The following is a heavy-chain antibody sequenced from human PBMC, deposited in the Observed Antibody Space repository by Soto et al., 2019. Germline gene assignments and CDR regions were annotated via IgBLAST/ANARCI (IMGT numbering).Heavy chain of an antibody. CDR3: AKDPHYGGHIFDH. CDR1: GFSFSSFG. D-gene: IGHD4-17*01. J-gene: IGHJ4*02. Sequence: GSLRLSCAASGFSFSSFGMSWVRQAPGKGLEWVATTSASGGSAFYADSVKGRFTISRDNSKNTLYLQMNSLRAEDTAEYFCAKDPHYGGHIFDHWGQGTLVTVSS. CDR2: TSASGGSA. V-gene: IGHV3-23*01.